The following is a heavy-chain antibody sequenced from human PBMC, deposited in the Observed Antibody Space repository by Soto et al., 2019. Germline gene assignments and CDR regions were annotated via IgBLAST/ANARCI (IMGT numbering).Heavy chain of an antibody. D-gene: IGHD6-13*01. J-gene: IGHJ5*02. CDR3: ARAHSSSWPDNWFDP. Sequence: GASVKVSCKASGYTFTGYYMHWVRQAPGQGLEWMGWINPSSGGTNYAQKFQGRVTMTRDTSISTAYMELSRLRSDDTAVYYCARAHSSSWPDNWFDPWGQGTLVTVSS. V-gene: IGHV1-2*02. CDR1: GYTFTGYY. CDR2: INPSSGGT.